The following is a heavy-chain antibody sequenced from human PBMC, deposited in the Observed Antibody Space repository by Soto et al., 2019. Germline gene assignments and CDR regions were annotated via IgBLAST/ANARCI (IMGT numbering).Heavy chain of an antibody. J-gene: IGHJ4*02. CDR3: ARDQGWDRNFDY. D-gene: IGHD6-19*01. CDR2: INTRGGST. CDR1: GYTFTRYQ. V-gene: IGHV1-46*01. Sequence: QVQLVQSEAEVKKPGASVKVSCKASGYTFTRYQMHWVRQAPGQGLEWMGIINTRGGSTSYAKRVQDRVTMTRDTSTSTFYMDLSSLTSEDTAVYYCARDQGWDRNFDYWGQGTLVTVSS.